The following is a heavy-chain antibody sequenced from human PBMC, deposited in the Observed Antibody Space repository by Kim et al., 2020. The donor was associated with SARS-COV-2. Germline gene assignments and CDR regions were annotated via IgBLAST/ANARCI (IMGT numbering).Heavy chain of an antibody. J-gene: IGHJ4*02. CDR3: VRDPAYGAVDY. Sequence: KNFGGSVQGRFTISRDNAKNSVYLQMNSLRVEDTAVYYCVRDPAYGAVDYWGQGTLVTVSS. D-gene: IGHD3-16*01. CDR2: K. V-gene: IGHV3-7*01.